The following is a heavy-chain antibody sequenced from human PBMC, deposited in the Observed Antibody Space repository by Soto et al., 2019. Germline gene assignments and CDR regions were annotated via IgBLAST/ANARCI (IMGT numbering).Heavy chain of an antibody. CDR3: ARDHIPLRFGVGYYYGMDV. V-gene: IGHV3-33*01. D-gene: IGHD3-3*01. CDR2: IWYDGSNK. CDR1: GFTFSSYG. Sequence: QVQLVESGGGVVQPGRSLRLSCAASGFTFSSYGMHWVRQAPGKGLEWVAVIWYDGSNKYYAESVKGRFTISRDNSKNTLYLQMNSLRAEDTAVYYCARDHIPLRFGVGYYYGMDVWGQGTTVTVSS. J-gene: IGHJ6*02.